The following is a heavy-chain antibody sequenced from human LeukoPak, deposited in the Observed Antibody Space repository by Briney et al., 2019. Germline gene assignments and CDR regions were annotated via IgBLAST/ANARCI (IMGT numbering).Heavy chain of an antibody. V-gene: IGHV1-69*05. J-gene: IGHJ4*02. D-gene: IGHD6-13*01. Sequence: GASVKVSCKASGGTFSSYAISWVRQAPGQGLEWMGGIIPIFGTANYAQKFQGRVTITTDESTSTAYMELSSLRSEDTAVYYCARSRSRLWQQGYFDYWGQGTLVTVSS. CDR3: ARSRSRLWQQGYFDY. CDR1: GGTFSSYA. CDR2: IIPIFGTA.